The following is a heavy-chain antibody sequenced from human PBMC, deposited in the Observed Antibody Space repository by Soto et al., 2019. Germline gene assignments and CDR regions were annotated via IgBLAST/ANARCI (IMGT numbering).Heavy chain of an antibody. J-gene: IGHJ1*01. Sequence: QVQLVQSGAEVKKPGASVKVSCKASGYTFTSYDISWVRQAPGQGLEWMGWISAYNGNTNYAQKLQGRVTMTTDTSTSTAYMELRSLRSDDTAVYYCARDPPNIAVAGMGYFQHWGQGTLVTVSS. V-gene: IGHV1-18*01. CDR1: GYTFTSYD. CDR2: ISAYNGNT. CDR3: ARDPPNIAVAGMGYFQH. D-gene: IGHD6-19*01.